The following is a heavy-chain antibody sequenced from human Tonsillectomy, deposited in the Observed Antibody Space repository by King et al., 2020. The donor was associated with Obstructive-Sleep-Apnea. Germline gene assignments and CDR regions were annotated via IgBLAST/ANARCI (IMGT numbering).Heavy chain of an antibody. CDR1: GDSVSSNSAA. Sequence: VQLQQSGPGRVKPSQTLSLTCAISGDSVSSNSAALNWIRQSPSRCIEWLGRTYSRSKCDNNYAVSVKSRITINPDPSKNQFSLQLNSVTPEDTAVYYCAREGSGWPGLDYWGQGTLVTVST. J-gene: IGHJ4*02. V-gene: IGHV6-1*01. CDR2: TYSRSKCDN. D-gene: IGHD6-19*01. CDR3: AREGSGWPGLDY.